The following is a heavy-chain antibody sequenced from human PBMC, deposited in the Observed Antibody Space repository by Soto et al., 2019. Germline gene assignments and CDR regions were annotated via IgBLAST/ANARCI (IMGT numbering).Heavy chain of an antibody. CDR2: IWSDGKKE. V-gene: IGHV3-33*01. Sequence: QVQLVESGGGVVQPGRSLRLSCVGSGFPFWHYGMHWVRQAPGKGLEWVAVIWSDGKKESYADFVKGRFAISRDNFKDTWYLQMNSLRAEETAVYYCARDRDGGWFHMDVWGQGTKVTVSS. CDR3: ARDRDGGWFHMDV. CDR1: GFPFWHYG. D-gene: IGHD6-19*01. J-gene: IGHJ6*02.